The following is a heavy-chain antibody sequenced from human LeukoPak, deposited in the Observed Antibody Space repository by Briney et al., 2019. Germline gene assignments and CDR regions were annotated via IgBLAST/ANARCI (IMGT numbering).Heavy chain of an antibody. D-gene: IGHD4-17*01. CDR1: GYSFTSYW. CDR2: IYPGDSDT. Sequence: GASLKISCKGSGYSFTSYWIGWVRQMPGKGLEWMGIIYPGDSDTRYSPSFQGQVTISADKSISTAYLQWSSLKASDTAMYYCARRFPPRVTTVRILAMDVWGKGTTVTVSS. V-gene: IGHV5-51*01. J-gene: IGHJ6*04. CDR3: ARRFPPRVTTVRILAMDV.